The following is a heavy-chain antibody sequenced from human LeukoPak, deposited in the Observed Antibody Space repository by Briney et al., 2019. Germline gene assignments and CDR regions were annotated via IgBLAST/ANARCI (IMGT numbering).Heavy chain of an antibody. CDR3: ARVVVDTAMVAFDY. CDR2: IYYSGST. D-gene: IGHD5-18*01. CDR1: GGSISSSSYY. Sequence: SETLSLTCTVSGGSISSSSYYWGWIRQSPGKGLEWIGSIYYSGSTYYNPSLKSRVTISVDTSKNQFSLKLSSVTAADTAVYYCARVVVDTAMVAFDYWGQGTLVTVSS. V-gene: IGHV4-39*07. J-gene: IGHJ4*02.